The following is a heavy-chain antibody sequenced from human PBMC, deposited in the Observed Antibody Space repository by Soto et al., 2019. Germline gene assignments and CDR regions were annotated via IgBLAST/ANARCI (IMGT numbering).Heavy chain of an antibody. Sequence: SETLSLTCTVSGGSISSYYWSWIRQPPGKGLEWIGYIYYSGSTNYNPSLKSRVTISVDTSKNQFSLKLSSVTAADTAVYYCARLNSGSYSGSTQTVPYWGLGTLVTVS. CDR1: GGSISSYY. J-gene: IGHJ1*01. D-gene: IGHD1-26*01. CDR2: IYYSGST. V-gene: IGHV4-59*08. CDR3: ARLNSGSYSGSTQTVPY.